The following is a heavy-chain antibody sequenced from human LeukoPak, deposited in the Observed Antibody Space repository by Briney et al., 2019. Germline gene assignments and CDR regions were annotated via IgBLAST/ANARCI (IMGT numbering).Heavy chain of an antibody. CDR2: INPNSGGT. V-gene: IGHV1-2*06. CDR3: AREKRQQLAHDAFDI. J-gene: IGHJ3*02. D-gene: IGHD6-13*01. CDR1: GYTLTGYY. Sequence: ASVKVSCKASGYTLTGYYMHWVRQAPGQGLEWMGRINPNSGGTNYAQKFQGRVTMTRDTSISTAYMELSRLRSDDTAVYYCAREKRQQLAHDAFDIWGQGTMVTVSS.